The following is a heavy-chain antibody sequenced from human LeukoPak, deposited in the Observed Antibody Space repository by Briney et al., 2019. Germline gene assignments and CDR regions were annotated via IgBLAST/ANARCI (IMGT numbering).Heavy chain of an antibody. CDR3: ARGRWISGSYYNFDY. J-gene: IGHJ4*02. V-gene: IGHV4-39*07. D-gene: IGHD1-26*01. CDR1: GASISSTSYY. CDR2: INYSGTP. Sequence: SETLSLTCTVSGASISSTSYYWGWIRQPPGKGLEWIATINYSGTPHYNPSLKSRVTISSDTSNNHFSLNLNSVTAADTAVYYCARGRWISGSYYNFDYWGQGTLVTVSS.